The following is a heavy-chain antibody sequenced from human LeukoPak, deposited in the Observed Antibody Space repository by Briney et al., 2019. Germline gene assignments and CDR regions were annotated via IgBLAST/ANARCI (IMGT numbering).Heavy chain of an antibody. CDR1: GGSISSYY. CDR2: IYYSGST. D-gene: IGHD6-13*01. V-gene: IGHV4-59*01. J-gene: IGHJ6*02. Sequence: SETLSLTCTVSGGSISSYYWSWIRQPPGKGLEWIGYIYYSGSTNYNPSLKSRVTISVDTSKNHFSLKLSSVTAADTAVYYCARLRAAAGYYGMDVWGQGTTVTVSS. CDR3: ARLRAAAGYYGMDV.